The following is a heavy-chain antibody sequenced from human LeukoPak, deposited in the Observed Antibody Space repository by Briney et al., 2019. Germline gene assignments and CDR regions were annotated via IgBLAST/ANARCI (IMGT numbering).Heavy chain of an antibody. CDR2: IKQDGSEK. J-gene: IGHJ6*02. CDR3: ARVPYSGSYSGYYYYYGMDV. V-gene: IGHV3-7*01. Sequence: PGGSLGLSCAASGFTFSSYWMSWVRQAPGKGLEWVANIKQDGSEKYYVDSVKGRFTISRDNAKNSLYLQMNSLRAEDAAVYYCARVPYSGSYSGYYYYYGMDVWGQGTTVTVSS. CDR1: GFTFSSYW. D-gene: IGHD1-26*01.